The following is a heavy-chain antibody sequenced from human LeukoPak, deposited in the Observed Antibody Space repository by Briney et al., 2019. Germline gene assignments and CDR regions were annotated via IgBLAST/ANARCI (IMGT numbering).Heavy chain of an antibody. J-gene: IGHJ5*02. Sequence: SETLSLTCTVSGGSITSYYWSWIRQPPGKGLEWIGYIYFTGTGSTNYSPSLKSRVTISVDTSKNQFSLKLSSVSAADTAVYYCARHREKSSYYGVDWFDPWGQGTLVTVSS. D-gene: IGHD2-2*01. CDR3: ARHREKSSYYGVDWFDP. CDR2: IYFTGTGST. CDR1: GGSITSYY. V-gene: IGHV4-59*08.